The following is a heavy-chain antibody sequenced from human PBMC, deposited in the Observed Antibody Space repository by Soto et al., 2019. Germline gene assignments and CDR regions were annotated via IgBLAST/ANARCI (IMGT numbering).Heavy chain of an antibody. J-gene: IGHJ6*02. Sequence: QVQLVESGGGVVQPGRSLRLSCAASGFTFSSYGMHWVRQAPGKGLEWVAVISYDGSNKYYADSVKGRFAISRDNSKNTLYMQMNSLRAEDTAVYYCAAIHYDILSYGMDVWGQGTTVTVSS. CDR3: AAIHYDILSYGMDV. CDR1: GFTFSSYG. V-gene: IGHV3-30*03. CDR2: ISYDGSNK. D-gene: IGHD3-9*01.